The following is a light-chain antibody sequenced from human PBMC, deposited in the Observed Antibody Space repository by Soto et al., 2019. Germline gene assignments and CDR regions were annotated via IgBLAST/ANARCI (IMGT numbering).Light chain of an antibody. V-gene: IGKV3-15*01. CDR1: QNVNNN. Sequence: ETVMTQSPATLSVSPGERATLSCRASQNVNNNLAWYQQKPGQAPRLLIYGASTRATGVPARFSGSGSGTEFTLTISSLQSEDFAVYYCQQYYSPPLTFGGGTKVEIK. J-gene: IGKJ4*01. CDR2: GAS. CDR3: QQYYSPPLT.